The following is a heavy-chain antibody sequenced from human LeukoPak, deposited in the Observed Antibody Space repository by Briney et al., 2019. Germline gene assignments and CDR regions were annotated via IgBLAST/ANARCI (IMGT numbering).Heavy chain of an antibody. CDR1: GYTFTGYY. J-gene: IGHJ3*02. D-gene: IGHD2-15*01. Sequence: ASVKVSCKASGYTFTGYYMHWVRQAPGQGLEWMGWINPNSGGTNYAQKFQGRVTMTRDTSISTAYMELSRLRSDDTAVYYCARVMGHCSGGSCYDIWGQGTMVTVSS. CDR3: ARVMGHCSGGSCYDI. CDR2: INPNSGGT. V-gene: IGHV1-2*02.